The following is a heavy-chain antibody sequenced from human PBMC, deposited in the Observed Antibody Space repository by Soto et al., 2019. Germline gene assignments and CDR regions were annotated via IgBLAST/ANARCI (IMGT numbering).Heavy chain of an antibody. Sequence: SGPTLVNPTETLTLTCTVSGFSLNEARLGVSWIRQPPGRALEWLAHIFSNDEKSYSTSLNNRLTISKDTSKSQVVLTMTNMGPVDTATYFCARIQDYVWGSYPYDVWGQGSLVTVSS. V-gene: IGHV2-26*01. CDR3: ARIQDYVWGSYPYDV. D-gene: IGHD3-16*02. CDR2: IFSNDEK. CDR1: GFSLNEARLG. J-gene: IGHJ4*02.